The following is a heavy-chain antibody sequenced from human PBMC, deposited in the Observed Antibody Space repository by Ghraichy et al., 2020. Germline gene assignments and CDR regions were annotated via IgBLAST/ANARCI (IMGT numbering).Heavy chain of an antibody. CDR3: ARHVAGLRSAALYYYYYYGMDV. Sequence: SETLSLTCTVSGGSISSSSYYWGWIRQPPGKGLEWVGSVSYSGSTFYNLSLKSRVTTSVDTSKNQFSLKLTSVTAADTAVYYCARHVAGLRSAALYYYYYYGMDVWGQGTTVTVSS. J-gene: IGHJ6*02. CDR2: VSYSGST. V-gene: IGHV4-39*01. D-gene: IGHD5/OR15-5a*01. CDR1: GGSISSSSYY.